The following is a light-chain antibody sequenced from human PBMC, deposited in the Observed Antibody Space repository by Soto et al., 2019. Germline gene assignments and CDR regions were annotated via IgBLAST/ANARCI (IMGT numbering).Light chain of an antibody. Sequence: QSALTQPASVSGSPGQSITISCTGTSIDVGSYKLVSWYQQHPGKAPKLMIYEGSKRPSGVSSRFSGSKSGNTASLTISGLQAEDEADYYCCSYAGSSTSVVFGGGTKVTVL. CDR2: EGS. J-gene: IGLJ2*01. CDR1: SIDVGSYKL. CDR3: CSYAGSSTSVV. V-gene: IGLV2-23*01.